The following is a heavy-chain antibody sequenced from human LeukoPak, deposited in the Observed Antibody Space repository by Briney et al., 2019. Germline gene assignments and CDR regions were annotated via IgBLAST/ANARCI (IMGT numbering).Heavy chain of an antibody. CDR1: GYTFTGYY. CDR2: INPNSGGT. V-gene: IGHV1-2*02. Sequence: ASVKVSCKASGYTFTGYYTHWVRQAPGQGLEWMGWINPNSGGTNYAQKFQGRVTMTRDTSISTAYMELSRLRSDDTAVYYCARDQYYDSSGYYYFDYWGQGTLVTVSS. CDR3: ARDQYYDSSGYYYFDY. D-gene: IGHD3-22*01. J-gene: IGHJ4*02.